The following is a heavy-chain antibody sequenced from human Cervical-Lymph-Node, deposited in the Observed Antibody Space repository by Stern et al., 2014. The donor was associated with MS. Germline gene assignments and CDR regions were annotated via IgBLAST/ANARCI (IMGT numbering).Heavy chain of an antibody. CDR1: GFTFDDYG. V-gene: IGHV3-9*01. CDR3: ARDGGSGAQYYFDY. D-gene: IGHD3-10*01. CDR2: MSWNCLSI. J-gene: IGHJ4*02. Sequence: EVQLVESGGALVQPGRSLRLSCAASGFTFDDYGMHWVRQAPGKGLEWGSDMSWNCLSIGYANSVKGRFTISRDNAKNSLYLQMNSLRADDTALYYCARDGGSGAQYYFDYWGQGTLVTVSS.